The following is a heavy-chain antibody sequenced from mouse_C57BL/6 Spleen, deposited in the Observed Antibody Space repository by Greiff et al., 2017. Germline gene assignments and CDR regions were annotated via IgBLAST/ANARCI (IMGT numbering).Heavy chain of an antibody. CDR2: IYPRSGNT. Sequence: QVQLQQSGPELVKPGASVKLSCKASGYTFTSYDINWVKQRTGQGLEWIGEIYPRSGNTYYNEKFKGKATLTADKSSSTAYMELRSLTSEDSAVYFCARWSTTVVADYWGQGTTLTVSS. V-gene: IGHV1-81*01. CDR1: GYTFTSYD. CDR3: ARWSTTVVADY. D-gene: IGHD1-1*01. J-gene: IGHJ2*01.